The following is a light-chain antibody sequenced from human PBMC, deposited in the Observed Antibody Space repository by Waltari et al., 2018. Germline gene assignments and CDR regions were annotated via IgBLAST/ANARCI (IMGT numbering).Light chain of an antibody. Sequence: QSVLTQPPSASGTPGQRVTISCSGSTSNIGRNYVYWYQQFPGTAPKLHVYRNNARPSGVPDRISGSKSGPSASLAFSGLRSEDEADYYCATWDGSLTAWVFGGGTKVTVL. V-gene: IGLV1-47*01. J-gene: IGLJ3*02. CDR1: TSNIGRNY. CDR2: RNN. CDR3: ATWDGSLTAWV.